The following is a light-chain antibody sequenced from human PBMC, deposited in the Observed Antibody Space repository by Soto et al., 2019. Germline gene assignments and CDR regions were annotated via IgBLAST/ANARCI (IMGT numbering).Light chain of an antibody. Sequence: DIQMTQSPSTLFGSVGDRVTITCRASQTISSWLAWYQQKPGKAPKLLIYKASTLKSGVPSRFSGSGSGTEFTLTISSLQPDDFATYDCQHYNSYSEAFGQGTKVELK. V-gene: IGKV1-5*03. CDR2: KAS. J-gene: IGKJ1*01. CDR3: QHYNSYSEA. CDR1: QTISSW.